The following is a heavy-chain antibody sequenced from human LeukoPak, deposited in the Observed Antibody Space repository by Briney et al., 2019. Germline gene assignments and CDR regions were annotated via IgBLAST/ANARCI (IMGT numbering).Heavy chain of an antibody. CDR1: GGSISSYY. CDR3: ARRPGDSSGYYFDY. D-gene: IGHD3-22*01. V-gene: IGHV4-59*12. J-gene: IGHJ4*02. Sequence: PSETLSLTCTVSGGSISSYYWSWIRQPPGKGLEWIGSIYYSGSTYYNPSLKSRVTISVDTSKNQFSLKLSSVTAADTALYYCARRPGDSSGYYFDYWGQGTLVTVSS. CDR2: IYYSGST.